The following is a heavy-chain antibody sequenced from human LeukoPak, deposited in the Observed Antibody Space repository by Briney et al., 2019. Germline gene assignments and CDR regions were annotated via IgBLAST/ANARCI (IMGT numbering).Heavy chain of an antibody. CDR3: ARNHYGYVRVGYFDY. V-gene: IGHV3-30*04. Sequence: PGGSLRLSCAASGFTFSSYAMNWVRQAPGKGLEWVAVISYDGSNKYYADSVKGRFTISRDNSKNTLYLQMNSLRAEDTAVYYCARNHYGYVRVGYFDYWGRGTLVTVSS. J-gene: IGHJ4*02. CDR1: GFTFSSYA. CDR2: ISYDGSNK. D-gene: IGHD5-18*01.